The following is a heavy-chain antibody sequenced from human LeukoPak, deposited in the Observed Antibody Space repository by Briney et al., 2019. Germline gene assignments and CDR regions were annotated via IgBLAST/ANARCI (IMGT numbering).Heavy chain of an antibody. D-gene: IGHD4-11*01. J-gene: IGHJ1*01. CDR2: ISSSGDRT. V-gene: IGHV3-23*01. CDR1: GFTFSTYS. CDR3: AKDSPRISVTGVEYFDH. Sequence: GGSLRLSCAASGFTFSTYSMNWLRQAPGKGLEWVAAISSSGDRTYFVDSVRGRFTISRDNSKNTFYLQMSSLGVDDTAVYYCAKDSPRISVTGVEYFDHWGQGTLVTVSS.